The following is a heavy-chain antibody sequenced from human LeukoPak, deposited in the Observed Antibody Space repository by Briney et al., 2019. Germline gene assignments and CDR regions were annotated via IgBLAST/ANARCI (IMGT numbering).Heavy chain of an antibody. V-gene: IGHV3-21*01. Sequence: GGSLRLSCAASGFTFSSHSMNWDRQAPGRGLEWVSSISTSSGYIYYADSVQGRFTISRDSAKNSLYLQMNSLRAEDTAVYYCARAFGYYYGSGTYYRYFDYWGQGTLLTVSS. J-gene: IGHJ4*02. D-gene: IGHD3-10*01. CDR3: ARAFGYYYGSGTYYRYFDY. CDR2: ISTSSGYI. CDR1: GFTFSSHS.